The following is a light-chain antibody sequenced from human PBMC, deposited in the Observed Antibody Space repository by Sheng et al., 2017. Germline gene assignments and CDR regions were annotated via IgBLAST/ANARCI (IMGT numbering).Light chain of an antibody. Sequence: DIQMTQSPSSLSVSIGDRVTITCRASQGLSNWMAWYQQKPGIAPKSLIYTASNLQSGVPSRFSGSGSGTEFTLTITNLQPEDFATYYCQQSHSAPNTFGQGTKVEIK. CDR2: TAS. CDR1: QGLSNW. CDR3: QQSHSAPNT. V-gene: IGKV1D-16*01. J-gene: IGKJ2*01.